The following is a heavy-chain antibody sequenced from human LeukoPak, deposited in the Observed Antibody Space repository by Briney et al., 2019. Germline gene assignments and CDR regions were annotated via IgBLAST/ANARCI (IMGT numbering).Heavy chain of an antibody. CDR3: ARYADGIFY. CDR2: VNGDGTGT. D-gene: IGHD1-14*01. CDR1: EFTFSNYG. Sequence: GGSLRLSCAASEFTFSNYGMHWVRQAPGKGLIWVSRVNGDGTGTIYADSVKGRFTISRDNAKNTLYLQMNSLRAEDTAVYYCARYADGIFYWGQGTLVTVSS. J-gene: IGHJ4*02. V-gene: IGHV3-74*01.